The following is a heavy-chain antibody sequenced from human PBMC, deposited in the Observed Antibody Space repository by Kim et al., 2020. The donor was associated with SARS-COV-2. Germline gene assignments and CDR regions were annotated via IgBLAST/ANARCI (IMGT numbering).Heavy chain of an antibody. CDR3: AKFMGSILPTRGMDV. D-gene: IGHD2-21*01. Sequence: LSLTCVASGLIFSNYAFTWVRQAPGKGLEWVSGISGSGDVSHYADSVKGRFTTSRDNSKSTLYLLMDSLRAEDTAIYYCAKFMGSILPTRGMDVWGQ. J-gene: IGHJ6*02. V-gene: IGHV3-23*01. CDR1: GLIFSNYA. CDR2: ISGSGDVS.